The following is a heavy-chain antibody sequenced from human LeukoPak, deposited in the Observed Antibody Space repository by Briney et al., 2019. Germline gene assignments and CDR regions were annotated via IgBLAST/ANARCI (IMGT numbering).Heavy chain of an antibody. Sequence: GASVKVSCKASGYTFTSYDINWVRQATGQGLEWMGWMSPNSGNTGYAQKFQGRVTMTRDTSISTAYMELSSLRSEDTAVYYCARMSYYDSSGDNWFYPWGQGTLVTASS. CDR2: MSPNSGNT. D-gene: IGHD3-22*01. J-gene: IGHJ5*02. CDR1: GYTFTSYD. CDR3: ARMSYYDSSGDNWFYP. V-gene: IGHV1-8*01.